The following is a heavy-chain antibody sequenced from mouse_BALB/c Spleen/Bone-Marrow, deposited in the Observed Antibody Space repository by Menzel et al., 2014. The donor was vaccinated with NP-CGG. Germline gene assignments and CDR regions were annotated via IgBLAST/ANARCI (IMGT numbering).Heavy chain of an antibody. CDR2: ISSGSSTI. D-gene: IGHD2-4*01. Sequence: EVQGVESGGGLVQPGGSRKLSCAASGFTFSSFGMHWVRQTPEKGLEWVAYISSGSSTIYYADTVKGRFTISRDNPKNTLFLQVTSLRSEDTAIYYCARGGELRPWFAYWGQGTLVTVSA. V-gene: IGHV5-17*02. CDR3: ARGGELRPWFAY. J-gene: IGHJ3*01. CDR1: GFTFSSFG.